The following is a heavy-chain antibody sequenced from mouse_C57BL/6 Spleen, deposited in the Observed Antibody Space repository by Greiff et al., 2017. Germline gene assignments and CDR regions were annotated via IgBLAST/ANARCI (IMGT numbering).Heavy chain of an antibody. CDR3: AREGEVLDY. CDR2: ISYDGSN. J-gene: IGHJ2*01. CDR1: GYSITSGSN. Sequence: DVHLVESGPGLVKPSQSLSLTCSVTGYSITSGSNWNLIRQFPGNKLEWMGYISYDGSNNYNPSLKNQISFTRDTSKNQFVRKLNAVTTEDTAAYYCAREGEVLDYWGQGTTLTVSS. V-gene: IGHV3-6*01.